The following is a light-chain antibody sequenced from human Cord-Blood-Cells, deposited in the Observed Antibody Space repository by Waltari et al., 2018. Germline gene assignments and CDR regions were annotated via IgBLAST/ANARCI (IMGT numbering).Light chain of an antibody. CDR1: SSDVGGYHY. CDR2: DVS. J-gene: IGLJ1*01. Sequence: QSALTQPRSVSGSPGQSVTISCTGTSSDVGGYHYVCWYQPHPGKAPKLMIYDVSKRPSGVPDRFSGSKSGNTASLTISGLQAEDEADYYCCSYAGSYTFVFGTGTKVTVL. V-gene: IGLV2-11*01. CDR3: CSYAGSYTFV.